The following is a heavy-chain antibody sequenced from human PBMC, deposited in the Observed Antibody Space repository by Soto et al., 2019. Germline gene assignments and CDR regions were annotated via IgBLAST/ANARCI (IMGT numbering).Heavy chain of an antibody. J-gene: IGHJ5*02. V-gene: IGHV3-23*01. CDR3: AKNAEYQLVSWCDH. CDR1: GFSFSTYA. CDR2: ISAGGGNT. Sequence: EVQLLESGGGLVQPGGSLRLSCAVSGFSFSTYAMSWVRQAPGKGLEWVSGISAGGGNTYYADSVRGRFTISRDNSKARMYLQITSLRAEDTAFYYCAKNAEYQLVSWCDHWGQGTLASVSS. D-gene: IGHD2-2*01.